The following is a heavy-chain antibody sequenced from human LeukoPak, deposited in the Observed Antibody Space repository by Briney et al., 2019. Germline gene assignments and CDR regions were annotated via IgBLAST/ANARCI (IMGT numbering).Heavy chain of an antibody. CDR2: ISSSSSYI. CDR3: AKDYCGGDCYSGWYFDL. CDR1: GFTFSNYD. D-gene: IGHD2-21*02. J-gene: IGHJ2*01. Sequence: AGGSLRLSCAASGFTFSNYDMHWVRQAPGKGLEWVSAISSSSSYIYYADSIKGRFTISRDNAKNSLYLQMNSLRAEDTALYYCAKDYCGGDCYSGWYFDLWGRGTLVTVSS. V-gene: IGHV3-21*04.